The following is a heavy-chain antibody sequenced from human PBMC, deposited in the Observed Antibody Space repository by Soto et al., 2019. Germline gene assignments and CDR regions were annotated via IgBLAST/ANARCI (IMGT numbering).Heavy chain of an antibody. D-gene: IGHD1-26*01. CDR3: ARRYGGNFDF. CDR1: GGSISSYY. Sequence: SETLSLTCTVSGGSISSYYWSWIRQPPGKGLEWIGYIYYSGSTNYNPSLKSRVTISVDTSKNQFSLKLSSVTAADTAVYYCARRYGGNFDFWGQGTLVTVSS. V-gene: IGHV4-59*01. CDR2: IYYSGST. J-gene: IGHJ4*02.